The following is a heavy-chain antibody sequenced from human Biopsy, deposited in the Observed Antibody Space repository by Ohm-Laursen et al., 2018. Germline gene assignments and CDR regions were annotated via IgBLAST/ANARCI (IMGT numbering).Heavy chain of an antibody. CDR2: MNPNSGNT. D-gene: IGHD3-16*01. CDR1: GYTFNTYD. J-gene: IGHJ6*02. V-gene: IGHV1-8*01. Sequence: ATVKISCNASGYTFNTYDINWVRQAAGQGPEWMGWMNPNSGNTGFAQKFQGRITMTRNTSITTAYMELTNLRSEDTAVYYCAREGAFGDTDAYYGLDVWGLGTTVTVSS. CDR3: AREGAFGDTDAYYGLDV.